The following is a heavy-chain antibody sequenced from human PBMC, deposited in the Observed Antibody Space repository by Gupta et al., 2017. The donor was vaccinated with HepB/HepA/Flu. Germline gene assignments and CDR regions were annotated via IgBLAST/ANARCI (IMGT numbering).Heavy chain of an antibody. CDR2: ISSSSSTI. Sequence: EVQLVESGGGLVQPGGSLRLACAASGFTFSSYSMNWVRQAPGKGLEWVSYISSSSSTIYYADSVKGRFTISRDNAKNSLYLQMNSLRDEDTAVYYCARSIYDFWSGYYYYYYYMDVWGKGTTVTVSS. CDR1: GFTFSSYS. V-gene: IGHV3-48*02. D-gene: IGHD3-3*01. CDR3: ARSIYDFWSGYYYYYYYMDV. J-gene: IGHJ6*03.